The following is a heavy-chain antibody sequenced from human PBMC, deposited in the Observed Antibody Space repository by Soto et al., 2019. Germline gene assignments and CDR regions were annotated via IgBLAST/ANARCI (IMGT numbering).Heavy chain of an antibody. J-gene: IGHJ4*02. CDR3: ARHLRGSGSFDY. CDR1: GGSISSSSYY. V-gene: IGHV4-39*01. CDR2: IYYSGST. D-gene: IGHD3-10*01. Sequence: QLQLQESGPGLVKPSETLSLTCTVSGGSISSSSYYWGWIRQPPGKGLEWIGSIYYSGSTYYNPSLKSRVTIPVDTSKNQFSLKLSSVTAADTAVYYCARHLRGSGSFDYWGQGTLVTVSS.